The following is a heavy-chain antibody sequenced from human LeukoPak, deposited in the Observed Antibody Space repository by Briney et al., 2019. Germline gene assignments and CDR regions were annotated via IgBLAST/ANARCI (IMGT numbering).Heavy chain of an antibody. J-gene: IGHJ4*02. V-gene: IGHV3-30-3*01. CDR2: ISYDGSNK. CDR3: AKVGFGETYYFDY. D-gene: IGHD4-17*01. CDR1: GFTFSSYA. Sequence: PGRSLRLSCAASGFTFSSYAMHWVRQAPGKGLEWVAVISYDGSNKYYADSVKGRFTISRDNSKNTLYLQMNSLRAEDTAVYYCAKVGFGETYYFDYWGQGTLVTVSS.